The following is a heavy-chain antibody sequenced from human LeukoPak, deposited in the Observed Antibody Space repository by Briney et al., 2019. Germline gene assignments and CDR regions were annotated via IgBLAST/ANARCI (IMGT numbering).Heavy chain of an antibody. V-gene: IGHV3-74*01. J-gene: IGHJ4*02. CDR3: TREGGDYAPDY. Sequence: GGALRLSCAAAGFTFSTYWMHWVRQAPGKGLVWVSRINSDGSSTSYADSVKGRFTISRDNAKNTLYLQMNSLRAEDTAVYYCTREGGDYAPDYWGQGTLVTVSS. CDR2: INSDGSST. CDR1: GFTFSTYW. D-gene: IGHD4-17*01.